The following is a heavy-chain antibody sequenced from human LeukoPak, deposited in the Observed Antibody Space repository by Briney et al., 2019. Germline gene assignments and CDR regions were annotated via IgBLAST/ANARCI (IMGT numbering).Heavy chain of an antibody. D-gene: IGHD4/OR15-4a*01. J-gene: IGHJ4*02. Sequence: SETLSLTCTVSGGSISGYYWSWIRQPPGKRLEWIGYIYYSGSTNYNPSLSSRVTISVDTSKNQFSLKLTSVTAADTAVYYCATDDYGYTFDCWGQGTLVTVSS. CDR1: GGSISGYY. V-gene: IGHV4-59*01. CDR3: ATDDYGYTFDC. CDR2: IYYSGST.